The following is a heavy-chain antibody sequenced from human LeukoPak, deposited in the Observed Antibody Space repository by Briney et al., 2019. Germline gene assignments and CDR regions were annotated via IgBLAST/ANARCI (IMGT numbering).Heavy chain of an antibody. CDR2: INPNSGGT. J-gene: IGHJ3*02. Sequence: ASVKVSCKASGYTFTVYYMHWVRQAPGQGLEWMGWINPNSGGTNYAQNFQGRVTMTRDTSISTAYMELSRLRSDDTAVYYCARHGYWGSLRGAFDICGQGTMVTVSS. V-gene: IGHV1-2*02. D-gene: IGHD5-18*01. CDR3: ARHGYWGSLRGAFDI. CDR1: GYTFTVYY.